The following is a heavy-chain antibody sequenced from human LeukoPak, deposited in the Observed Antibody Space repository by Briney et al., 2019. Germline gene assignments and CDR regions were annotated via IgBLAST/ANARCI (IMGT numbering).Heavy chain of an antibody. CDR2: IWFDGSST. CDR1: GFTFSRYS. V-gene: IGHV3-33*08. D-gene: IGHD2-21*02. CDR3: ARDSAPYCGGDCYFDY. J-gene: IGHJ4*01. Sequence: GGSLRLSCAASGFTFSRYSMNWVRQAPGKGLEWEAVIWFDGSSTYYADSVKGRFTISRDNSKNMLYLQMNSLRVEDTGVYFCARDSAPYCGGDCYFDYWGHGTLVTVSS.